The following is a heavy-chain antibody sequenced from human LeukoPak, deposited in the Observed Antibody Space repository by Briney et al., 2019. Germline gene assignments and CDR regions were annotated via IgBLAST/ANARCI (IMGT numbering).Heavy chain of an antibody. CDR3: ARDRCGGDCFPNDY. J-gene: IGHJ4*02. CDR1: GFTFRNYV. D-gene: IGHD2-21*02. Sequence: GGSLRLSCAASGFTFRNYVIHWVRQAPGKGLEWVAVTSSDSNVKLYADSVKGRFTISRDNAKNSLYLQMNSLRAEDTAVYYCARDRCGGDCFPNDYWGQGTLVTVSS. V-gene: IGHV3-30-3*01. CDR2: TSSDSNVK.